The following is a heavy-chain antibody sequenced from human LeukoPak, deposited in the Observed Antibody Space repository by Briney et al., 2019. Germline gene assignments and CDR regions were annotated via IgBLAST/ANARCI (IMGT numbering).Heavy chain of an antibody. Sequence: GESLKISCKGSGYSFTTHWIGWVRQMPGKGLEWMGIIYPDDSDTRYRPSFQGQVTISADKSINTAYLQWSSLKASDTAMYYCARWGDGDVFDLWGQGTMVTVSS. J-gene: IGHJ3*01. CDR2: IYPDDSDT. V-gene: IGHV5-51*01. CDR1: GYSFTTHW. D-gene: IGHD2-21*02. CDR3: ARWGDGDVFDL.